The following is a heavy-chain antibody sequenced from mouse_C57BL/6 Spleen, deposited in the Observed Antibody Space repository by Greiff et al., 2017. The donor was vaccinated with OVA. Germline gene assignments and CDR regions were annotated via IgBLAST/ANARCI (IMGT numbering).Heavy chain of an antibody. CDR3: ARQGWLLQYFDV. CDR2: INPSSGGT. D-gene: IGHD2-3*01. J-gene: IGHJ1*03. V-gene: IGHV1-53*01. Sequence: VQLQQPGPDLVKPGASVKLSCKASGFTFTSYWMHWVKQRPGQGLEWIGNINPSSGGTNYNENFKSKATLTVDKTASTAYMQLSSLTSEDSTVYYCARQGWLLQYFDVWGTGTTVTVSS. CDR1: GFTFTSYW.